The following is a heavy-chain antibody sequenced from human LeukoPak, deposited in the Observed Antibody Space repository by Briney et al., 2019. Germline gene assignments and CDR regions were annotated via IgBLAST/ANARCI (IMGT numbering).Heavy chain of an antibody. CDR3: AGSMIVVVNGYFDY. D-gene: IGHD3-22*01. CDR1: GFTFSDYY. Sequence: GGSLRLSCAASGFTFSDYYMSWIRQAPGKGLEWVSYISSSGSTIYYADSVKGRFTISRDNAKNSLYLQMNSLRAEDTAVYYCAGSMIVVVNGYFDYWGQGTLVTVSS. V-gene: IGHV3-11*01. CDR2: ISSSGSTI. J-gene: IGHJ4*02.